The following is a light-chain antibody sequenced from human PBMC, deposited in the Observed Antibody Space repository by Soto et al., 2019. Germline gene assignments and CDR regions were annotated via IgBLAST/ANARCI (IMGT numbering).Light chain of an antibody. J-gene: IGKJ1*01. Sequence: DIQLAQSPSSLSAYVGDRVTITCRASQSISRYLHWYQQKPGKAPKVLIYAASILQSGVPSRFSGSGSGTDFTLTISSLQPEDFAIYYCQQSLNPPRTFGQGTRVDIK. V-gene: IGKV1-39*01. CDR1: QSISRY. CDR2: AAS. CDR3: QQSLNPPRT.